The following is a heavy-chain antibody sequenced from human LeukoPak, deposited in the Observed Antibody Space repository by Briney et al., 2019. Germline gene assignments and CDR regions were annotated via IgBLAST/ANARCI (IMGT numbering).Heavy chain of an antibody. D-gene: IGHD3-3*01. CDR2: ISGYNGNT. Sequence: GASVTVSCKASGYTFGSYYISWVRQAPGQGLEWMGWISGYNGNTNYAQRFQDRITITVDKSTTTVYMELNSLRLDDTAVYYCARTHDFWATRKGDYFDPWGQGTLVTVSS. CDR3: ARTHDFWATRKGDYFDP. CDR1: GYTFGSYY. J-gene: IGHJ4*02. V-gene: IGHV1-18*01.